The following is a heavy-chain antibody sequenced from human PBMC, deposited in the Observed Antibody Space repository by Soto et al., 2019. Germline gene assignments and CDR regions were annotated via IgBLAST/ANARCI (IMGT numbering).Heavy chain of an antibody. V-gene: IGHV1-18*01. CDR1: GYTFTSYG. J-gene: IGHJ4*02. CDR3: AIGTTVETGSY. Sequence: QVQLVQSGAEVKKPGASVKVSCKASGYTFTSYGISWVRQAPGQGLEWMGWISAYNGNTNYAQKFQGRVTMTTDTPTSKAYMVLRSLRSDDTAVYYCAIGTTVETGSYWRQGTLVTLSS. CDR2: ISAYNGNT. D-gene: IGHD4-17*01.